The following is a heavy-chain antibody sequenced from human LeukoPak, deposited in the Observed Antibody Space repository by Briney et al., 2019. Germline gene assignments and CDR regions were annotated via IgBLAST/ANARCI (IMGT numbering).Heavy chain of an antibody. J-gene: IGHJ4*02. CDR1: GGTFSSYA. V-gene: IGHV1-69*04. Sequence: GASVKVSCKASGGTFSSYAISLVRQAPGQGLEWMGRIIPILGITNYAQKFQGRVTITADKSTSTVYMELSSLRSEDTAVYYCAGYTGIQLWSLDYWGQGTLVTVSS. CDR3: AGYTGIQLWSLDY. D-gene: IGHD5-18*01. CDR2: IIPILGIT.